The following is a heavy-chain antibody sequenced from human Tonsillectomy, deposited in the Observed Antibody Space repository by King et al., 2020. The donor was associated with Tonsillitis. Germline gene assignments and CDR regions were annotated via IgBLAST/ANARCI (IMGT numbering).Heavy chain of an antibody. CDR1: GYTFTGYY. D-gene: IGHD2-21*02. Sequence: QLVQSGAEVKKPGASVKVSCKASGYTFTGYYMHWVRQAPGQGLEWMGWINPNSGGTNYAQKFQGRVTMTRETSISTAYMELSRLRSDDTAVYYCAIDRMYCGGDCYLDAFDIWGQGTMVTVSS. CDR3: AIDRMYCGGDCYLDAFDI. J-gene: IGHJ3*02. CDR2: INPNSGGT. V-gene: IGHV1-2*02.